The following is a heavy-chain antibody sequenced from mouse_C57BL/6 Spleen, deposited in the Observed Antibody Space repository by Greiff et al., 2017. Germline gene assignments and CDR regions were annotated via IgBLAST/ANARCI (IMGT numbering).Heavy chain of an antibody. CDR2: IAPEDGDT. CDR3: TTGGYDTWFAY. J-gene: IGHJ3*01. D-gene: IGHD2-2*01. CDR1: GFNITDYY. Sequence: EVQLQQSGAELVRPGASVKLSCTASGFNITDYYMHWVKQRPEQGLEWIGRIAPEDGDTEYAPKFQGKATMTADTSSNTAYLQLSSLTSADTAVYYCTTGGYDTWFAYWGQGTLVTVSA. V-gene: IGHV14-1*01.